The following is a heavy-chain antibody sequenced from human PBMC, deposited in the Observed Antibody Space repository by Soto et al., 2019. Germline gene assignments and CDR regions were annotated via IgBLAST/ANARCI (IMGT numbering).Heavy chain of an antibody. CDR3: ASARTMTGYPYQFDY. D-gene: IGHD3-9*01. CDR1: GYTFTSYY. V-gene: IGHV1-46*01. J-gene: IGHJ4*02. Sequence: QVQLVQSGAEVKKPGASVKISCKASGYTFTSYYMHCVRQAPGQGLEWMGIINPSGGSTSYAQKFQGRGTMTRDPSPSTVYMHLSSLRSEDTAVYYCASARTMTGYPYQFDYWGQGTLVTVSS. CDR2: INPSGGST.